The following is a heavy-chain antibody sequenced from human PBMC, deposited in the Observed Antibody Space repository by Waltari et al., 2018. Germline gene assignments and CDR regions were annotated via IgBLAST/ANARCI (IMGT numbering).Heavy chain of an antibody. V-gene: IGHV3-23*01. J-gene: IGHJ4*02. CDR3: ARDWRRSLEFFDWLLFALDL. Sequence: EVQLLESGGGLVQPGGSLSLSCAASGFTFSNHAMSWVRQAPGKVVGWVSVISDDGRTIDTADSERDRFTISRDNSRNTLYLEMNSLRDEETAVYYSARDWRRSLEFFDWLLFALDLWGQGTLVAVSS. D-gene: IGHD3-3*02. CDR1: GFTFSNHA. CDR2: ISDDGRTI.